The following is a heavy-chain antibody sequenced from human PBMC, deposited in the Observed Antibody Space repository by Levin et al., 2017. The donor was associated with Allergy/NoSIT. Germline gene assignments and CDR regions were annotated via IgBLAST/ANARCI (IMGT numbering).Heavy chain of an antibody. CDR1: GFTFGDYA. CDR3: TNYDLLTGSQGL. V-gene: IGHV3-49*03. Sequence: GGSLRLSCTASGFTFGDYAMSWFRQAPGKGLEWVGFIRTKPYGGTTEYAASVKGRFSISRDDSKSIAYLQMNSLKTEDTAVYYCTNYDLLTGSQGLGGQGTLVTVSS. D-gene: IGHD3-9*01. J-gene: IGHJ4*02. CDR2: IRTKPYGGTT.